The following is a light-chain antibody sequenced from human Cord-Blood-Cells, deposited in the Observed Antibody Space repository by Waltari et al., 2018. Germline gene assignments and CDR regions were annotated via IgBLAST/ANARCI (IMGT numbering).Light chain of an antibody. CDR2: DAS. CDR3: QQRSNWLT. CDR1: QSVSSY. Sequence: EIVLTQSPATLSLSPGERATLSCRASQSVSSYLAWYQQKPGQAPRLLIYDASNRATDIPARFSGSGSGTDFTLTISSLEPEEFAVYYCQQRSNWLTFGGGTKVEIK. J-gene: IGKJ4*01. V-gene: IGKV3-11*01.